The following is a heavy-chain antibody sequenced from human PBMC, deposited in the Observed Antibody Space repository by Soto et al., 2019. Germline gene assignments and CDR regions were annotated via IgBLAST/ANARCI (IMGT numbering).Heavy chain of an antibody. D-gene: IGHD3-3*01. CDR1: CYSIISGSM. CDR2: IYHSGST. V-gene: IGHV4-38-2*01. Sequence: SETLSLTCASSCYSIISGSMWWGLRHPRGRGLEWIGSIYHSGSTYYNPSLKSRVTISVDTSKTQSSLKLSSVTTADTAVYYCARAEEVWIFGVVTPYGMDVWGQGTTVTVSS. CDR3: ARAEEVWIFGVVTPYGMDV. J-gene: IGHJ6*02.